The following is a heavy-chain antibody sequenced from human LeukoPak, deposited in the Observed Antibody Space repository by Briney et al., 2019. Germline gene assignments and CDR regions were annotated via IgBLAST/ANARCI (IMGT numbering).Heavy chain of an antibody. D-gene: IGHD3-10*01. J-gene: IGHJ4*02. CDR1: GGSVNNYY. CDR2: IYYSGSP. CDR3: ARLGLFDSGSYPFDY. V-gene: IGHV4-59*08. Sequence: PSETLSLTCTVSGGSVNNYYGSWIRQPPGKGLAWIGYIYYSGSPNYNPSLKSRVTISVDTSKNQFSLKLSSVTDADTAVYYCARLGLFDSGSYPFDYWGQGTLVTVSS.